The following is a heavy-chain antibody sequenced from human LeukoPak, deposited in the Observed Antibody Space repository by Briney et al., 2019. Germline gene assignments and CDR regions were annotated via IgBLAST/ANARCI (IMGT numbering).Heavy chain of an antibody. CDR3: ARHPVAVTRGANFDY. CDR1: GGSISSTGYY. D-gene: IGHD6-19*01. J-gene: IGHJ4*02. Sequence: SETLSLTCTVSGGSISSTGYYWGYIRQPPGKGLEWIGSIYYSGSTYYNPSLKSRDTISVHTSKNQFSLNLTSATAGGTAVYYCARHPVAVTRGANFDYWGQGTLVTVSS. CDR2: IYYSGST. V-gene: IGHV4-39*01.